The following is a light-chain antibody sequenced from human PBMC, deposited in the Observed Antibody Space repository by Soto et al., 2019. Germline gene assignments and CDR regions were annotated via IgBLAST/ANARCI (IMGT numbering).Light chain of an antibody. V-gene: IGKV3-20*01. Sequence: EIVLTQSPGTLSLSPGERATLSCRASQSVSSSYLAWYQQKPGQAPRLLIYGASSRATGIPDRFSGSGSGTDFTLTISRLEPEDFATYYCQQYNAHPYSFGQGTKLEI. J-gene: IGKJ2*03. CDR3: QQYNAHPYS. CDR1: QSVSSSY. CDR2: GAS.